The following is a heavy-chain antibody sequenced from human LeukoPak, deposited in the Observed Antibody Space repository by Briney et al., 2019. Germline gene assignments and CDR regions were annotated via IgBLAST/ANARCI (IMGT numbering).Heavy chain of an antibody. J-gene: IGHJ4*02. CDR3: ATGRGYYDSSGYL. D-gene: IGHD3-22*01. V-gene: IGHV1-24*01. Sequence: ASVKVSCKVSGYTLTELSMHWVRQAPGKGLEWMGGFDPEDGETIYAQKFQGRVTMTEDTSTDTAYMELSSLRSEDTSMYYCATGRGYYDSSGYLWGQGTLVTVSS. CDR1: GYTLTELS. CDR2: FDPEDGET.